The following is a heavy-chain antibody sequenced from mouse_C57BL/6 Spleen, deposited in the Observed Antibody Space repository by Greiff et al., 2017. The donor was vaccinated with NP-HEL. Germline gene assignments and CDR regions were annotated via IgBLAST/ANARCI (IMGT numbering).Heavy chain of an antibody. V-gene: IGHV10-1*01. J-gene: IGHJ4*01. CDR3: VRHHGSSYNYYAMDY. CDR1: GFSFNTYA. D-gene: IGHD1-1*01. CDR2: IRSKSNNYAT. Sequence: VQLKESGGGLVQPKGSLKLSCAASGFSFNTYAMNWVRQAPGKGLEWVARIRSKSNNYATYYADSVKDRFTISRDDSESMLYLQMNNLKTEDTAMYYCVRHHGSSYNYYAMDYWGQGTSVTVSS.